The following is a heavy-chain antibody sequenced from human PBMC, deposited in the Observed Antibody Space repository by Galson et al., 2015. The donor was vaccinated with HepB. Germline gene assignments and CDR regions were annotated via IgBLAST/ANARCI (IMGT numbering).Heavy chain of an antibody. CDR3: ARLGAPAAIPYSFYYYMDV. D-gene: IGHD2-2*02. J-gene: IGHJ6*03. CDR1: GYTFTSYG. Sequence: SVKVSCKASGYTFTSYGISWVRQAPGQGLEWMGWISAYNGNTNYAQKLQGRVTMTTDTSTSTAYMELRSLRSDDTAVYYCARLGAPAAIPYSFYYYMDVWGKGTTVTVSS. CDR2: ISAYNGNT. V-gene: IGHV1-18*01.